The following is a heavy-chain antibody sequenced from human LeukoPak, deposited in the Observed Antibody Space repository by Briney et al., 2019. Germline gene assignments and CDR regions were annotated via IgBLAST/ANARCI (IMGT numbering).Heavy chain of an antibody. CDR2: ISGSGGST. CDR3: AKDKYSSIPQGSWFDP. D-gene: IGHD6-13*01. J-gene: IGHJ5*02. V-gene: IGHV3-23*01. CDR1: GFTFSSYA. Sequence: GGSLRLSCAASGFTFSSYAMSWVRQAPGKGLEWVSAISGSGGSTYYADSVKGRFTISRDNSKNTLYLQMNSLRAEDTAVYYCAKDKYSSIPQGSWFDPWGQGTLVTVSS.